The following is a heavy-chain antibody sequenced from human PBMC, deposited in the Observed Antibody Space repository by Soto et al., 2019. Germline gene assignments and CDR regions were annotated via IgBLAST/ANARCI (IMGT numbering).Heavy chain of an antibody. Sequence: EAQLVESGGELVQPGGSLRLSCAASGFTFSSHGMSWVRQAPGKGLEWIAGLSRGGGSTYYADSVKGRFTISRDNSKNTLNLIINSLRVEDTALYYCAKDGQFRTDGFDIWGQGTMVTVSS. J-gene: IGHJ3*02. CDR2: LSRGGGST. CDR1: GFTFSSHG. D-gene: IGHD1-1*01. CDR3: AKDGQFRTDGFDI. V-gene: IGHV3-23*04.